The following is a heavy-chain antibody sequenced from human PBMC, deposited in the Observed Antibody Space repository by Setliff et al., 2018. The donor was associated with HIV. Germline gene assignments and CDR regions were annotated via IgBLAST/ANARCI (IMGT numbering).Heavy chain of an antibody. J-gene: IGHJ4*02. CDR3: ARQAWHSGRNGYFVDY. V-gene: IGHV4-38-2*02. CDR2: IYQTGSI. Sequence: PSLTCSVSGYSITNGYYWGWFRQSPGKGLEWIATIYQTGSIYYNPSLQNRVTLLLDMSKNQFSLKLSSVTAADTAVYYCARQAWHSGRNGYFVDYWGQGTLVTVSS. CDR1: GYSITNGYY. D-gene: IGHD2-15*01.